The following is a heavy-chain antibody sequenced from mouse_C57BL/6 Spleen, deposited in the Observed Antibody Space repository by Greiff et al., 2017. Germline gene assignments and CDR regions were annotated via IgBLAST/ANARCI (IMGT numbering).Heavy chain of an antibody. D-gene: IGHD2-10*02. CDR3: AREGVPSTSFGY. J-gene: IGHJ2*01. Sequence: VQLQQPGPELVKPGASVKISCKASGYTFTDYYMNWVKQSHGKSLEWIGDINPNNGGTSYNQKFKGKATLTVDKSSSTAYMELSSLTSEDSAVYYCAREGVPSTSFGYWGPGTTLTVST. CDR1: GYTFTDYY. V-gene: IGHV1-26*01. CDR2: INPNNGGT.